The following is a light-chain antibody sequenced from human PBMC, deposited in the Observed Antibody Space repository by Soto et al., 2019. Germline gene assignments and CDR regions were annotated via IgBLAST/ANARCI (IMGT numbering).Light chain of an antibody. J-gene: IGLJ1*01. CDR2: SND. CDR3: ETWDDSLDGRV. V-gene: IGLV1-44*01. CDR1: SSNIGGNT. Sequence: QSVLTQPPSASGTPGQRVTISCYGSSSNIGGNTVNWYQQLPGAAPKLLIYSNDQRPSGVPDRFSGSKSGTSASLAISGLQSEDEADYYCETWDDSLDGRVFGAGTKVTVL.